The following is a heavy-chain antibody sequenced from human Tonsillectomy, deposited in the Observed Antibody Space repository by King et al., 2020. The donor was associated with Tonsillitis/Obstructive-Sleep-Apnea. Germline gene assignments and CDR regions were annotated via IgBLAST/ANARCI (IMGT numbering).Heavy chain of an antibody. CDR1: GYTLSNYW. Sequence: VQLVESGGGLVQPGGSLRLSCAASGYTLSNYWMAWVRQAPGKGPEWVANINQDGTTKNHIDSVKGRFTISRDNAKNSLYLQMNSLRAEDTAFYYCARDVTGNLDLWGQGTLVTVSS. CDR3: ARDVTGNLDL. D-gene: IGHD2-21*02. V-gene: IGHV3-7*03. CDR2: INQDGTTK. J-gene: IGHJ4*02.